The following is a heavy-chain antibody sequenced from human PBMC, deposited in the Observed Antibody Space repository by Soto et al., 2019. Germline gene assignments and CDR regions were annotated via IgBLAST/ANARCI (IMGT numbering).Heavy chain of an antibody. V-gene: IGHV1-2*02. Sequence: ASVKVSCKASGYIFTAYSMHWVRQAPGQGLEWLGWINPNSGDTIYAQKFQDRVTMTCDTSVSTAYLELSSLSSDDTALYYCAREASAVVSLDNWGQAILVTAPQ. CDR3: AREASAVVSLDN. CDR2: INPNSGDT. J-gene: IGHJ4*02. D-gene: IGHD2-15*01. CDR1: GYIFTAYS.